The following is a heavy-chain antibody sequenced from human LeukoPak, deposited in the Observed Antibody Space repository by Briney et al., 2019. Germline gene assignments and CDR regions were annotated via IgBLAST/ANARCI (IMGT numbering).Heavy chain of an antibody. CDR3: TTDPCY. J-gene: IGHJ4*02. Sequence: GGSLRISCSASGLGRSFKETWMSWVRRAPGKGLEWIGRIKGKPDGGAIDYIAPVRGRFSISRDDSKNLVFLQMDSLKIEDTAVYYCTTDPCYWGQGTMVTVSS. V-gene: IGHV3-15*01. CDR1: GLGRSFKETW. CDR2: IKGKPDGGAI.